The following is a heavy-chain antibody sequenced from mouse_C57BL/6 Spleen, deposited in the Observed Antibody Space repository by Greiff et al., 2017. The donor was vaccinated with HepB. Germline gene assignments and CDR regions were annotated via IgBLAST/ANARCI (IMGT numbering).Heavy chain of an antibody. Sequence: EVQLQQSGTVLARPGASVKMSCKTSGYTFTSYWMHWVKQRPGQGLEWIGAIYPGNSDTSYNQKFKGKAKLTAVTSASTAYMELSSLTNEDSAVYYCTTKSLTTVVATDWYFDVWGTGTTVTVSS. CDR2: IYPGNSDT. CDR1: GYTFTSYW. J-gene: IGHJ1*03. D-gene: IGHD1-1*01. V-gene: IGHV1-5*01. CDR3: TTKSLTTVVATDWYFDV.